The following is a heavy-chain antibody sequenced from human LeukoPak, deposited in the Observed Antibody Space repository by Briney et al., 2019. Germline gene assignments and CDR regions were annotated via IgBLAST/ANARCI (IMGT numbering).Heavy chain of an antibody. D-gene: IGHD6-6*01. Sequence: MASETLSLTCAVYGGSFSGYYWSWIRQPPGKGLEWIGEINHSGSTNYNPSLKSRVTISVDTSKNQFSLKLSSVTAADTAVYYCARNPWYSSSSYYFDYWGQGTLVTVSS. V-gene: IGHV4-34*01. CDR3: ARNPWYSSSSYYFDY. CDR1: GGSFSGYY. J-gene: IGHJ4*02. CDR2: INHSGST.